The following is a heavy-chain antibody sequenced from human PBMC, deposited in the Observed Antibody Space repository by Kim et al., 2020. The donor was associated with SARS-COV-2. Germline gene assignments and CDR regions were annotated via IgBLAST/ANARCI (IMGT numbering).Heavy chain of an antibody. J-gene: IGHJ6*02. Sequence: SETLSLTCAVSGGSISSSNWWSWVRQPPGKGLEWIGEIYHSGSTNYNPSLKSRVTISVDKSKNQFPLKLSSVTAADTAVYYCASFKDLYCRGGSCIGYGMDVWGQGTTVTVSS. V-gene: IGHV4-4*02. D-gene: IGHD2-15*01. CDR1: GGSISSSNW. CDR2: IYHSGST. CDR3: ASFKDLYCRGGSCIGYGMDV.